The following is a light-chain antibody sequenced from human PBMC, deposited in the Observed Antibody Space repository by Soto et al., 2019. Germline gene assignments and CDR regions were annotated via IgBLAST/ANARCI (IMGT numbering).Light chain of an antibody. CDR1: SSNIGSNT. Sequence: QSVLTQPPSASGTPGQRVTISCSVSSSNIGSNTVNWYQHLPGTAPKLLIYNNNQRPSGVPDRFSGSKSGTSASLAISGLQSEDEADYYCAAWDDSLNGPVFGGGTKLTVL. V-gene: IGLV1-44*01. CDR2: NNN. J-gene: IGLJ2*01. CDR3: AAWDDSLNGPV.